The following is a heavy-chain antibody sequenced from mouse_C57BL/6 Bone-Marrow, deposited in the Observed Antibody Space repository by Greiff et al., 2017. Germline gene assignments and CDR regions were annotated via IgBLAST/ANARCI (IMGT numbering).Heavy chain of an antibody. V-gene: IGHV5-4*03. D-gene: IGHD4-1*01. CDR1: GFTFSSYA. J-gene: IGHJ4*01. Sequence: EVKLMESGGGLVKPGGSLKLSCAASGFTFSSYAMSWVRQTPEKRLEWVATISDGGSYTYYPDNVKGRFTISRDNAKNNLYLQMSHLKSEDTAMYYCARSLTSLRGDYWGQGTSVTVSS. CDR2: ISDGGSYT. CDR3: ARSLTSLRGDY.